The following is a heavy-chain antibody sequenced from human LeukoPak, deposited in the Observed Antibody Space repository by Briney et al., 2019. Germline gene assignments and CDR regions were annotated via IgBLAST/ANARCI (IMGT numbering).Heavy chain of an antibody. V-gene: IGHV4-59*08. D-gene: IGHD3-22*01. CDR1: GCSTSSYH. CDR2: IYYSGST. CDR3: ARSGWDYYDSSGPRSWFDP. Sequence: PSETLPLTCTVSGCSTSSYHWSWLRQPPGKGLEWIGHIYYSGSTNYNPSLKSRVTIPVHTPKNQFPLKLSSVTAADTAVYYGARSGWDYYDSSGPRSWFDPWGQGTLVTVSS. J-gene: IGHJ5*02.